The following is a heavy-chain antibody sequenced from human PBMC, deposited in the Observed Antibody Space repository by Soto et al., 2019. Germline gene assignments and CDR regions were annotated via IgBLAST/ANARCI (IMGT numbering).Heavy chain of an antibody. D-gene: IGHD3-22*01. CDR3: AKGLYYYDSSGYRLFDY. V-gene: IGHV3-23*01. J-gene: IGHJ4*02. Sequence: LRLSCAASGFMFNNYAMSWVRQAPGKGLEWVPTVSVSGGTTYYADSLKGRFTISRDNSKKTVYLQMNRLRADDTAIYYCAKGLYYYDSSGYRLFDYWGQGTLVTVSS. CDR2: VSVSGGTT. CDR1: GFMFNNYA.